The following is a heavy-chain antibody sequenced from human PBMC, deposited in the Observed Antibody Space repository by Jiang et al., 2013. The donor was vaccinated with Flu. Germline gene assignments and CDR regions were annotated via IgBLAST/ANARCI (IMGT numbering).Heavy chain of an antibody. V-gene: IGHV1-24*01. CDR2: VDPEEGEP. Sequence: PGKGLEWMGRVDPEEGEPIYAQMFQGRVSMTEDASTDTAYMELSSLRSEDTAVYYCATNPPNYYYDTSNYYPPFDYWGQGTLVTVSS. D-gene: IGHD3-22*01. CDR3: ATNPPNYYYDTSNYYPPFDY. J-gene: IGHJ4*02.